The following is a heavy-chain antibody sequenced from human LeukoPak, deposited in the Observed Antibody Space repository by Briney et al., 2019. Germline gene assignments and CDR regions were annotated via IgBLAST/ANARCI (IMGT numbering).Heavy chain of an antibody. Sequence: SETLSLTCTVSGGSISSNYWIWIRQPPGKGLEWIGSLYHSGSTYYNPSLKSRATISVDTSKNQCSLKLRSVTAADTAVFYCARHALATVTDPSFDYWGQGTLVTVSS. CDR2: LYHSGST. CDR3: ARHALATVTDPSFDY. J-gene: IGHJ4*02. CDR1: GGSISSNY. D-gene: IGHD2-21*02. V-gene: IGHV4-59*05.